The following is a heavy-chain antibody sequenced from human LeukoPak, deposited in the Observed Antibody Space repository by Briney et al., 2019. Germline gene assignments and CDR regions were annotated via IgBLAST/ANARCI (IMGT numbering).Heavy chain of an antibody. Sequence: SETLSLTCAVYGGSFSGYYWSWIRQPPGEGLEWIGEINHSGSTNYNPSLKSRVTISVDTSKNQFSLKLSSVTAADTAVYYCARRGYSGYDTYYFDYWGQGTLVTVSS. CDR1: GGSFSGYY. CDR3: ARRGYSGYDTYYFDY. D-gene: IGHD5-12*01. CDR2: INHSGST. V-gene: IGHV4-34*01. J-gene: IGHJ4*02.